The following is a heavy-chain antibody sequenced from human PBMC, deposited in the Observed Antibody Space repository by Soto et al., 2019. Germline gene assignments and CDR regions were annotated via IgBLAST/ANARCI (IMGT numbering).Heavy chain of an antibody. V-gene: IGHV1-2*02. CDR2: MKPDDGGP. J-gene: IGHJ6*02. D-gene: IGHD5-12*01. CDR1: GYILSDYC. Sequence: ASVRVSCKSSGYILSDYCIHWVRQAPGQGLEWLGWMKPDDGGPNYAQNFQGRVIMTRDTSTDTDYMELTRLTSDDTAVYFCVRDLRRQWRRLDPESYTGMDVWGQGTTVTVSS. CDR3: VRDLRRQWRRLDPESYTGMDV.